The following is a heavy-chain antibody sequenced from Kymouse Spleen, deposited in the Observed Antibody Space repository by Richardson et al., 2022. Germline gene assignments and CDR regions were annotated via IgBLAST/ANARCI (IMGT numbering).Heavy chain of an antibody. V-gene: IGHV3-23*04. J-gene: IGHJ6*02. CDR1: GFTFSSYA. Sequence: EVQLVESGGGLVQPGGSLRLSCAASGFTFSSYAMSWVRQAPGKGLEWVSAISGSGGSTYYADSVKGRFTISRDNSKNTLYLQMNSLRAEDTAVYYCAKGWDSSSWYYYYYGMDVWGQGTTVTVSS. CDR2: ISGSGGST. CDR3: AKGWDSSSWYYYYYGMDV. D-gene: IGHD6-13*01.